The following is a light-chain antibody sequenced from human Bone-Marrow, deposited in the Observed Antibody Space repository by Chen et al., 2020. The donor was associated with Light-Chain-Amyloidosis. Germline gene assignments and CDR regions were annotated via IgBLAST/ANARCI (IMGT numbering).Light chain of an antibody. CDR3: QVWDRSSDRPV. CDR1: NIGSTS. Sequence: SYVLTQPSSLSVAPGQTATIACGGNNIGSTSVHWYQQTPGQAPLLVVYDDSDRPSGIPERVSGSNSGNTATLTISRVEAGDEADYYCQVWDRSSDRPVFGGGTKLTVL. CDR2: DDS. V-gene: IGLV3-21*02. J-gene: IGLJ3*02.